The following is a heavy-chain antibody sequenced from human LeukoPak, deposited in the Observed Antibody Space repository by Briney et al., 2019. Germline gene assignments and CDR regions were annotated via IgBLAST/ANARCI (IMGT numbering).Heavy chain of an antibody. J-gene: IGHJ4*02. CDR3: VRWVPAAGGVFDY. V-gene: IGHV3-48*03. CDR2: ISSSGSTI. D-gene: IGHD2-2*01. CDR1: GFTFSSYE. Sequence: GSLRLSCAASGFTFSSYEMNWVRQAPGKGLEWVSYISSSGSTIYYAASVKGRFTISRDNAKNSLYLQMNSLRAEDTAVYYCVRWVPAAGGVFDYWGQGTLVTVSS.